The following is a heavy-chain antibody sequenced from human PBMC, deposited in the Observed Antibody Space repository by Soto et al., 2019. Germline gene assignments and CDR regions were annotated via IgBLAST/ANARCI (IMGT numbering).Heavy chain of an antibody. V-gene: IGHV3-53*04. D-gene: IGHD3-10*01. CDR3: TRGPYGTGGDYYYGMDV. CDR1: GLTVSSNY. CDR2: IYSGGST. J-gene: IGHJ6*02. Sequence: EVQQVESGGGLVQPGGSLRLSCAVSGLTVSSNYMSWVRQAPGEGLEWVSVIYSGGSTFYADSVKGRFTISRDSSKNTLYLQMNSLRAEDTAVYYCTRGPYGTGGDYYYGMDVWGQGTTVTVSS.